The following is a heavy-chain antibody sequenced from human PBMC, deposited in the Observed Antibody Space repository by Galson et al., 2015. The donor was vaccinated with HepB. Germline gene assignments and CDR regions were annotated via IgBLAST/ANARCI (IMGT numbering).Heavy chain of an antibody. V-gene: IGHV3-48*03. J-gene: IGHJ4*02. Sequence: SLRLSCAASGFTFSSYEMNWVRQAPGKGLEWVSYISSSGSTIYYADSVKGRFTISRDNAKNSLYLQMNSLRAEDTAVYYCARDFITMVRGVSDWGQGTLVTVSS. CDR1: GFTFSSYE. CDR2: ISSSGSTI. CDR3: ARDFITMVRGVSD. D-gene: IGHD3-10*01.